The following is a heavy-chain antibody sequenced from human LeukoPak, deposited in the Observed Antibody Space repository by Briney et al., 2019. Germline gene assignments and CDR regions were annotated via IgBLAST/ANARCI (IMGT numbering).Heavy chain of an antibody. V-gene: IGHV4-4*07. Sequence: SETLSLTCAVSGGSISRNYWSWIRQPDGKGLEWIGHIYSSGSTNYNPSLKSRVTMSVDTSKNQFSLKLTSVTAADTAVYYCARSTPTYYYYMDVWGGGTTVTVSS. CDR1: GGSISRNY. D-gene: IGHD2-2*01. CDR3: ARSTPTYYYYMDV. CDR2: IYSSGST. J-gene: IGHJ6*03.